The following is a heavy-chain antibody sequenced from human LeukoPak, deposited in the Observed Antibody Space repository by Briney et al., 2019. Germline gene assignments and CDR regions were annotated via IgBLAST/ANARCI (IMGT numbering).Heavy chain of an antibody. CDR2: INHSGST. V-gene: IGHV4-34*01. J-gene: IGHJ6*02. CDR3: ARYCSSTSCYHGMDV. Sequence: SQTLSLTCAVYGGSFSGYYWSWIRQPPGKGLEWIGEINHSGSTNYNPSLKSRVTISVDTSKNQFSLKLSSVTAADTAVYYCARYCSSTSCYHGMDVWGQGTTVTVSS. CDR1: GGSFSGYY. D-gene: IGHD2-2*01.